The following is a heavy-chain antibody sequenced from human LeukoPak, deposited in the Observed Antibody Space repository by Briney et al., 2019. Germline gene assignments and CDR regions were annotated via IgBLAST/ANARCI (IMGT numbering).Heavy chain of an antibody. J-gene: IGHJ3*02. CDR3: ARDSPRDAFDI. Sequence: SETLSLTCTVSGGSISSYYWSWIRQPPGKGLEWIGYIYHSGSTYYNPSLKSRVTISVDRSKNQFSLKLSSVTAADTAVYYCARDSPRDAFDIWGQGTMVTVSS. CDR1: GGSISSYY. CDR2: IYHSGST. V-gene: IGHV4-59*12.